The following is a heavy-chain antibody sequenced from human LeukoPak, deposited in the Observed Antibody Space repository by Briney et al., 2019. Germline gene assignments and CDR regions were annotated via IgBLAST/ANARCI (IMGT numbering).Heavy chain of an antibody. CDR1: GFTFSSYA. Sequence: GGSLRLSCAASGFTFSSYAMSWVRQAPGKGLEWVSAISGSGGSTYYADSVKGRFTISRDNSKNTLYLQMNSLRAEDTAVYYCAHRGKSSGWYYFDYWGQGTLVTVSS. V-gene: IGHV3-23*01. CDR3: AHRGKSSGWYYFDY. J-gene: IGHJ4*02. D-gene: IGHD6-19*01. CDR2: ISGSGGST.